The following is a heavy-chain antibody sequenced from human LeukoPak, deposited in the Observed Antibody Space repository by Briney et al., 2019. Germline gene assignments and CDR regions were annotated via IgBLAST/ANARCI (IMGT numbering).Heavy chain of an antibody. CDR3: ARDLRFDY. CDR2: ISHSSSYI. V-gene: IGHV3-21*01. J-gene: IGHJ4*02. CDR1: GFTFSGYP. Sequence: GGSLRLSCAASGFTFSGYPIPWVRQAPGKGLEWVSSISHSSSYIYYADSVKGRFTISRDNAKNSLYLQMNSLRAEDTAVYYCARDLRFDYWGQGTLVTVSS.